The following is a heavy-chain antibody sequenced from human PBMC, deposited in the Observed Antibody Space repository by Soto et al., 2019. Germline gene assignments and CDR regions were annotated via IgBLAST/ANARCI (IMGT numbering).Heavy chain of an antibody. Sequence: SETLSLTYTVSGGSISSGDYYWSWICQPPGKGLEWIGYIYYSGSTYYNPSLKSRVTISLDTTKNQFSLKLSSVTAADTAVYYCASGGRTVTFGMDVWGQGTTVTVSS. CDR2: IYYSGST. CDR1: GGSISSGDYY. J-gene: IGHJ6*02. D-gene: IGHD4-17*01. CDR3: ASGGRTVTFGMDV. V-gene: IGHV4-30-4*01.